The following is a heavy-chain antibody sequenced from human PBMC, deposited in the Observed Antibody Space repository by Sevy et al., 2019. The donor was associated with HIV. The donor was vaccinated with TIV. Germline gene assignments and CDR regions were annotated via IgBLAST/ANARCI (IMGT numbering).Heavy chain of an antibody. Sequence: GGSLRLSCAASGFIFSDYSMNWVRQAPGKGLEWVSYINPSGSIIYYADSVKGRFTISRDNADNSLYLQMSSLRAEDTAVYFCGRDLKYYDSSAVDYWGQGTLVTVSS. D-gene: IGHD3-22*01. CDR1: GFIFSDYS. J-gene: IGHJ4*02. CDR3: GRDLKYYDSSAVDY. V-gene: IGHV3-48*01. CDR2: INPSGSII.